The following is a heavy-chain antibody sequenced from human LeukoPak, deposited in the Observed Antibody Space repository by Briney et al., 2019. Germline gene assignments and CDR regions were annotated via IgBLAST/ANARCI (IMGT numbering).Heavy chain of an antibody. CDR3: AREGDDFDDYTY. V-gene: IGHV3-30*03. CDR1: GCTFSSYG. CDR2: ISYDGNNK. D-gene: IGHD4-17*01. J-gene: IGHJ4*02. Sequence: GKSLRLSCAASGCTFSSYGIHRVRQAPGKGLEWVAVISYDGNNKYYADPVKGRFTISRDNSKNTLYLQMNSLRAEDTAVYYCAREGDDFDDYTYWGQGTLVTVSS.